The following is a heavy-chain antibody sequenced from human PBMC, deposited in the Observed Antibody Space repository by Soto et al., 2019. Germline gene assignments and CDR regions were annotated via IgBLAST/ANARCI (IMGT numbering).Heavy chain of an antibody. Sequence: PGESLKISCKGPGYTFTHYWMGWVLQMPGKGLEWMGIIYPGDSDTKYNPSFQGQVTISADKSITTPYLQWSSLKASDTAIYYCAASIFYYGMDVWGQGTTVTVSS. CDR2: IYPGDSDT. CDR1: GYTFTHYW. J-gene: IGHJ6*02. CDR3: AASIFYYGMDV. V-gene: IGHV5-51*01.